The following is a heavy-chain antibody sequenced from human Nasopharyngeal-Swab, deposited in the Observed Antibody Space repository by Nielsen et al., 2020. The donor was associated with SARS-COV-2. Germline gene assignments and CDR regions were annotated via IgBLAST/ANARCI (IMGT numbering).Heavy chain of an antibody. V-gene: IGHV4-4*02. D-gene: IGHD6-19*01. CDR3: ARCSGWDRRNDY. Sequence: VRQAPGKGLEWIGEIYHSGSTNYNPSLKSRVTISVDKSKNQFSLKLSSVTAAGTAVYYCARCSGWDRRNDYWGQGTLVTVSS. CDR2: IYHSGST. J-gene: IGHJ4*02.